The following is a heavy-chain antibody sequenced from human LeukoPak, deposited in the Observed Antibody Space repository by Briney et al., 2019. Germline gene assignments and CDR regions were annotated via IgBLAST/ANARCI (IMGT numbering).Heavy chain of an antibody. V-gene: IGHV4-34*01. D-gene: IGHD1-1*01. CDR3: ARGSGRMEGMDV. CDR1: GGSFGGYY. J-gene: IGHJ6*02. CDR2: INHSGST. Sequence: SSETLSLTCAVYGGSFGGYYWSWIRQPPGKGLEWIGEINHSGSTNYNPSLKSRATISVDTSKNQFSLKLSSVTAADTAVYYCARGSGRMEGMDVWGQGTTVTVSS.